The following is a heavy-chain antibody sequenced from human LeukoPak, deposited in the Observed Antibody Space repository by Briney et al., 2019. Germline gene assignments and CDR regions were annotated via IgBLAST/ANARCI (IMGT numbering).Heavy chain of an antibody. CDR2: IYYSGST. V-gene: IGHV4-59*08. J-gene: IGHJ4*02. CDR3: ARLKGAAGTDY. Sequence: SETLSLTCTVSGGSISSYYWSWIRQPPGKGLEWIGYIYYSGSTNYNPSLKSRVTISVDTSKNQFSLKLSSVTAADTAVYYCARLKGAAGTDYWGQGTLITVSS. CDR1: GGSISSYY. D-gene: IGHD6-13*01.